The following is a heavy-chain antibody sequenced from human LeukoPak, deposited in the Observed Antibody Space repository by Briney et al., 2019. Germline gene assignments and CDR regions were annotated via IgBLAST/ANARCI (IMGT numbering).Heavy chain of an antibody. CDR3: ATHCGGDCYSWDWDY. D-gene: IGHD2-21*01. V-gene: IGHV4-30-4*08. CDR2: IYYSGST. J-gene: IGHJ4*02. Sequence: PSETLSLICTVSGGSISSGDYYWSWIRQPPGKGLEWIGYIYYSGSTYYNPSLKSRVTISVDTSKNQFSLKLSSVTAADTAVYYCATHCGGDCYSWDWDYWGQGTLVTVSS. CDR1: GGSISSGDYY.